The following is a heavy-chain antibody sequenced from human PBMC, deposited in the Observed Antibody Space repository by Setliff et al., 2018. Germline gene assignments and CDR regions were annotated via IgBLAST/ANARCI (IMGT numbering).Heavy chain of an antibody. D-gene: IGHD3-16*01. CDR3: ARELRSPFWHIDF. Sequence: SVKVSCKASGYTYTNYGITWVRQAPGQGLEWMGRLIPILRKTNYAENFQGRVSITADGSTNTVHMEVTSLRTEDTAVYYCARELRSPFWHIDFWGQGTLVTVSS. CDR2: LIPILRKT. V-gene: IGHV1-69*13. CDR1: GYTYTNYG. J-gene: IGHJ4*02.